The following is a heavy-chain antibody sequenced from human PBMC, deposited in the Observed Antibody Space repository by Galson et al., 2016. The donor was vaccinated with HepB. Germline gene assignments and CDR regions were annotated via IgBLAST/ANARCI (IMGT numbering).Heavy chain of an antibody. Sequence: SLRLSCAASGFTVSSYWMSWVRQAPGKGLEWVASIKQDGSEKYFVDSGKGRFTIYRDNAKNSLYLQMDSLIAEDTAVFYCARDQRYSSGGNDFYFYGMDVWGQGTPVTVSS. V-gene: IGHV3-7*01. CDR2: IKQDGSEK. CDR1: GFTVSSYW. J-gene: IGHJ6*02. D-gene: IGHD6-19*01. CDR3: ARDQRYSSGGNDFYFYGMDV.